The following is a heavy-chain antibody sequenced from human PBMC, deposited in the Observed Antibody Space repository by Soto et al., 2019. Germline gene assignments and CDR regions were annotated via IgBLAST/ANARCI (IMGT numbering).Heavy chain of an antibody. D-gene: IGHD6-13*01. Sequence: ETLSLTCAVSGGSISSSNWWSWVRQPPGKGLEWIGEIYHSGSTNYNPSLKSRVTISVDKSKNQFSLKLSSVTAADTAVYYCARALAAAGPDYYYYGMDVWGQGTTVTVSS. J-gene: IGHJ6*02. V-gene: IGHV4-4*02. CDR1: GGSISSSNW. CDR3: ARALAAAGPDYYYYGMDV. CDR2: IYHSGST.